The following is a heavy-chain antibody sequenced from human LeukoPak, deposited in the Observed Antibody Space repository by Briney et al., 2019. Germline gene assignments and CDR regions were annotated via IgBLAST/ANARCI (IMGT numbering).Heavy chain of an antibody. V-gene: IGHV3-66*02. J-gene: IGHJ5*02. CDR2: IYSGGST. CDR3: ARVGGNYDFWSGYYTGFVHNWFDP. Sequence: PGGSLRLSCAASGFTVSSNYMSWVRQAPGKGLEWVSVIYSGGSTYYADSVKGRFTISRDNSKNTLYLQMNSLRAEDTAVYYCARVGGNYDFWSGYYTGFVHNWFDPWGQGTLVTVSS. CDR1: GFTVSSNY. D-gene: IGHD3-3*01.